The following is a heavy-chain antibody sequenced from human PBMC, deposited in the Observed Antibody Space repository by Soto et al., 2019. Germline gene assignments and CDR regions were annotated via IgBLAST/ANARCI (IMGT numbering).Heavy chain of an antibody. CDR2: ISSISTYA. CDR3: ARLADCSNNICSYGMDA. Sequence: QVQLVESGGGLVKPGGSLRLSCAASGFTFSDYYMSWVRQAPGKGLEWVSYISSISTYANYADSVKGRFTISRDNAKNSLDLQMNSLRDDDTALYYCARLADCSNNICSYGMDAWGQGTTVTVSS. V-gene: IGHV3-11*06. J-gene: IGHJ6*02. CDR1: GFTFSDYY. D-gene: IGHD4-4*01.